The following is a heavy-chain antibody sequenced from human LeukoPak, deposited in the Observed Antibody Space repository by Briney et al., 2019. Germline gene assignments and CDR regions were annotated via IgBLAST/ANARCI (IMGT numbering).Heavy chain of an antibody. D-gene: IGHD1-1*01. V-gene: IGHV4-38-2*02. Sequence: SETLSLTCTVSGYSISSGYYWGWIRQPPGKGLEWIGSIYHSGSTYYNPSLKSRVTISVDTSKNQFSLKLSSVTAADTAVYYCSLIGNSKLIDYWGQGTLVTVSS. CDR3: SLIGNSKLIDY. J-gene: IGHJ4*02. CDR1: GYSISSGYY. CDR2: IYHSGST.